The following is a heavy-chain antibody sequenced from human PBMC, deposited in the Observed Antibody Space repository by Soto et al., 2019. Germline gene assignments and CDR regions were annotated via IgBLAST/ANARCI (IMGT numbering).Heavy chain of an antibody. CDR3: ARLRRFGESCWGDGLDV. CDR1: GGYFSGYY. D-gene: IGHD3-10*01. V-gene: IGHV4-34*01. CDR2: INHRGSI. Sequence: QVQLQQWGAGLLKPSGTLSLTCAVYGGYFSGYYWSWIRQPPGKGLEWIGEINHRGSINYNPSLKSRVINSLDTSKNQFSLQSSAVTAADKAVYYCARLRRFGESCWGDGLDVWGQGNTVTVSS. J-gene: IGHJ6*02.